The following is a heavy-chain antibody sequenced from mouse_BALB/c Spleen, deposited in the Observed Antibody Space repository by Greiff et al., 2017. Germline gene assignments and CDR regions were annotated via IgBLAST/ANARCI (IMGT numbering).Heavy chain of an antibody. CDR1: GYTFTSYW. CDR2: IYPSDSYT. CDR3: TRGLLRSYAMDY. Sequence: VQLQQPGAELVRPGASVKLSCKASGYTFTSYWINWVKQRPGQGLEWIGNIYPSDSYTNYNQKFKDKATLTVDKSSSTAYMQLSSPTSEDSAVYYCTRGLLRSYAMDYWGQGTSVTVSS. D-gene: IGHD1-1*01. V-gene: IGHV1-69*02. J-gene: IGHJ4*01.